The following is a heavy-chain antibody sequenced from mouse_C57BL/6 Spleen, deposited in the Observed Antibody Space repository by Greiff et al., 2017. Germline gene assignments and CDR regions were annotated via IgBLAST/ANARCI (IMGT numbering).Heavy chain of an antibody. V-gene: IGHV5-9*01. Sequence: EVQLVESGGGLVKPGGSLKLSCAASGFTFSSYTMSWVRQTPEKRLEWVATISGGGGNTYYPDSVKGRFTISRDNAKNTLYLQMSSLRSEDTALYYCARHDALLRSSFAYWGQGTLVTVSA. CDR2: ISGGGGNT. CDR3: ARHDALLRSSFAY. J-gene: IGHJ3*01. CDR1: GFTFSSYT. D-gene: IGHD1-1*01.